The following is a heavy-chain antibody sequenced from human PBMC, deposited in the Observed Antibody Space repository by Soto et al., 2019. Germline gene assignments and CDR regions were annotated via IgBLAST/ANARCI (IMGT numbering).Heavy chain of an antibody. V-gene: IGHV1-2*02. CDR2: INPKTGDT. Sequence: QVQLVQSGTEVKKPGASVEVSCKASGYTFTDSHIHWVRQASGQGLEWLGWINPKTGDTNYPQKFQGRITMTRDTSMSTAYMELTNLTSDDTAVYYCERDPPRYFTSSPEGAGLWGQGTLVTVSS. J-gene: IGHJ4*02. CDR3: ERDPPRYFTSSPEGAGL. CDR1: GYTFTDSH. D-gene: IGHD2-21*01.